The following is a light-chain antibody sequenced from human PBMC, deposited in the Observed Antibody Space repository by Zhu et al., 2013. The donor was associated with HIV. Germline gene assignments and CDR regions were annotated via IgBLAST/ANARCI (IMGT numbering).Light chain of an antibody. CDR2: EVS. Sequence: QSALTQPPSASGSPGQSVTISCTGTSSDVGGYNYVSWYQQHPDKAPKLMIYEVSKRPSGVPDRFSGSKSGNTASLTVSGLQAEDEADYYCSSYAGSNNFVVFGGGTKLTVL. J-gene: IGLJ2*01. CDR1: SSDVGGYNY. CDR3: SSYAGSNNFVV. V-gene: IGLV2-8*01.